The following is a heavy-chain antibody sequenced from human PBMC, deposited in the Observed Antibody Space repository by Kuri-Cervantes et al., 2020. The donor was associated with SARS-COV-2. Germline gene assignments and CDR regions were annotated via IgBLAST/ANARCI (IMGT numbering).Heavy chain of an antibody. Sequence: ASVNVSCKASGYTFTSYDINWVRQATGQGLEWMGWRNPNSGNTGYAQKFQGRVTMTRNTSISTAYMELSSLRSEETAVYYCARVGLYYDFWSGYYTHLGMDVWGKGTTVTVSS. V-gene: IGHV1-8*01. CDR1: GYTFTSYD. J-gene: IGHJ6*04. CDR3: ARVGLYYDFWSGYYTHLGMDV. D-gene: IGHD3-3*01. CDR2: RNPNSGNT.